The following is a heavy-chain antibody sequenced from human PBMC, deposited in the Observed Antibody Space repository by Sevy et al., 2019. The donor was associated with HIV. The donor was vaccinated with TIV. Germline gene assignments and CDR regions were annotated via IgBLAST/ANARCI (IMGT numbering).Heavy chain of an antibody. CDR3: ARDGADCGDGTCYSGPRGAFDI. CDR1: GYTFTDHY. Sequence: ASVKVSCKASGYTFTDHYIHCVRQAPGQGPEWMGWFNPNSGGTKYAQKFQGGVTMTGDTSISSAYMELTRLTGDDTAVYYCARDGADCGDGTCYSGPRGAFDIWGQGTMVTVSS. J-gene: IGHJ3*02. V-gene: IGHV1-2*02. CDR2: FNPNSGGT. D-gene: IGHD2-15*01.